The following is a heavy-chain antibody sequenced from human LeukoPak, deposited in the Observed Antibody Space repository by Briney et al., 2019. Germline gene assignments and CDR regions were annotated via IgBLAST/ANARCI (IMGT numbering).Heavy chain of an antibody. Sequence: PSETLSLTCAVSGGSISSGGYSWSWIRQPPGKGLEWIGYIYHSGSTYYNPSLKSRVTISVDRSKNQFSLKLSSVTAADTAVYYCARAGDGIVATIGPFDYWGQGTLVTVSS. CDR2: IYHSGST. CDR3: ARAGDGIVATIGPFDY. V-gene: IGHV4-30-2*01. CDR1: GGSISSGGYS. D-gene: IGHD5-12*01. J-gene: IGHJ4*02.